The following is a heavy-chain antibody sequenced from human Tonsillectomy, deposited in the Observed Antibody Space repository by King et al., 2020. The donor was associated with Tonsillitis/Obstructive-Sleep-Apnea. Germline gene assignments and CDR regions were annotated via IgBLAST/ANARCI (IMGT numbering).Heavy chain of an antibody. Sequence: VQLVESGAEVKKPGASVKVSCKASGYTFTSYGISWVRQAPRQGLEWMGWINAYNGNTNYAQKLQGRVTMTTDTSTSTAYMELRSLRSDDTAVYYCASVPWFAELSASPNFYYWGQGTLVTVSS. CDR3: ASVPWFAELSASPNFYY. J-gene: IGHJ4*02. CDR2: INAYNGNT. V-gene: IGHV1-18*01. CDR1: GYTFTSYG. D-gene: IGHD3-10*01.